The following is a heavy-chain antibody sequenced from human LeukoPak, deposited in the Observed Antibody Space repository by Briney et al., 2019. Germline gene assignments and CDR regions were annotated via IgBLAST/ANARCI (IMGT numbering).Heavy chain of an antibody. CDR2: IYSGGST. CDR3: ARDGEFPSNYYYGMDV. J-gene: IGHJ6*02. Sequence: GGSLRLSCAASGFTVSSNYMSWVRQAPGKGLEWVSVIYSGGSTYYADSVKGRFTISRDNSKNTLYLQTNSLRAEDTAVYYCARDGEFPSNYYYGMDVWGQGTTVTVSS. D-gene: IGHD3-10*01. V-gene: IGHV3-66*01. CDR1: GFTVSSNY.